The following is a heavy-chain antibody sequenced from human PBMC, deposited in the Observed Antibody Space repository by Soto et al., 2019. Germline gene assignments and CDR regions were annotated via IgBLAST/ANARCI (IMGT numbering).Heavy chain of an antibody. J-gene: IGHJ3*02. Sequence: ASVKVSCKASGYTFTGYYMHWVRQAPGQGLEWMGWINPNSGGTNYAQKFQGWVTMTRDTSISTAYMELSRLRSDDTAVYYCARDTRYCSSTSCYYLDIWGQGTMVTVSS. D-gene: IGHD2-2*01. CDR2: INPNSGGT. V-gene: IGHV1-2*04. CDR3: ARDTRYCSSTSCYYLDI. CDR1: GYTFTGYY.